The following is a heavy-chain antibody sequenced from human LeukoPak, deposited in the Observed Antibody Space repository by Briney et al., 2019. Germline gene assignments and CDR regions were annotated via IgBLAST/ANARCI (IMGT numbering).Heavy chain of an antibody. CDR1: GFTFDDYA. V-gene: IGHV3-9*01. J-gene: IGHJ4*02. D-gene: IGHD3-9*01. CDR2: ISWNSGSI. CDR3: AKTLREYYDILAGTVFDY. Sequence: PGRSLRLSCAASGFTFDDYAMHWVRQAPGKGLEWVSGISWNSGSIGYADSVKGRFTISRDNAKNSLYPQMNSLRAEDTALYYCAKTLREYYDILAGTVFDYWGQGTLVTVSS.